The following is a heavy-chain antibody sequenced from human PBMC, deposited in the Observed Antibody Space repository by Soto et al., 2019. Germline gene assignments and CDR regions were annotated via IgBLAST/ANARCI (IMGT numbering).Heavy chain of an antibody. CDR2: IYYSGST. CDR3: ARVTSYWSRGYYHQPFDY. Sequence: PSETLSLTCTVSGGSISSGGYYWSWIRQHPGKGLEWIGYIYYSGSTYYNPSLKSRVTISVDTSKNQFSLKLSSVTAADTAVYYCARVTSYWSRGYYHQPFDYWGKGTLVTVSS. CDR1: GGSISSGGYY. V-gene: IGHV4-31*03. J-gene: IGHJ4*02. D-gene: IGHD3-22*01.